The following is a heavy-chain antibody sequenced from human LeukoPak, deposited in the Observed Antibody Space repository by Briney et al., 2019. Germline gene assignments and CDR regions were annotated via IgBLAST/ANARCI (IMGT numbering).Heavy chain of an antibody. J-gene: IGHJ4*02. CDR1: GFTFSSYE. Sequence: GGSLRLSCAASGFTFSSYEMSWVRQAPGKGLEWVSTISGSGGITYYADSMKGRFTISRDSSKNTLYLQMTSLRAEDTAVYYCAKPLYRGKARNFFDYWGQGTLVTVSS. CDR2: ISGSGGIT. CDR3: AKPLYRGKARNFFDY. V-gene: IGHV3-23*01. D-gene: IGHD4-23*01.